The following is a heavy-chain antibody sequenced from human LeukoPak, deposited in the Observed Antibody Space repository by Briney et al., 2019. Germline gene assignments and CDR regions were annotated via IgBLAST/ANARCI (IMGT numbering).Heavy chain of an antibody. D-gene: IGHD2-8*01. CDR1: GYTFTSYD. J-gene: IGHJ2*01. Sequence: ASVKVSCKASGYTFTSYDINWVRQATGQGLEWMGWVNPNSGNTGYAQKFQGRVTMTRNTSISTAYMELSSLRAEDTAVYYCARDVVWVSWYFDLWGRGTLVTVSS. V-gene: IGHV1-8*01. CDR3: ARDVVWVSWYFDL. CDR2: VNPNSGNT.